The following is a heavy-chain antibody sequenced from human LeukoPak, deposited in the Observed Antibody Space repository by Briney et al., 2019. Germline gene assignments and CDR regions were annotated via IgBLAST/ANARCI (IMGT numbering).Heavy chain of an antibody. J-gene: IGHJ4*02. Sequence: PGRSLRLSCAASGFTFSSYGMNWVGQAPGKGLEWVSYISSSGNTIYYADSVKGRFTISRDNAKNSLYLQMNSLRDEDTAVYYCARDRSSSAAPSLSYWGQGTLVTVSS. CDR3: ARDRSSSAAPSLSY. V-gene: IGHV3-48*02. CDR1: GFTFSSYG. D-gene: IGHD6-13*01. CDR2: ISSSGNTI.